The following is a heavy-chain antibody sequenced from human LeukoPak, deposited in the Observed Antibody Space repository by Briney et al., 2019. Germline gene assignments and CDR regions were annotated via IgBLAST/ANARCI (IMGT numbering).Heavy chain of an antibody. CDR3: AKDLNYDFWSGLGN. J-gene: IGHJ4*02. Sequence: GGSLRLSCALSGFTFSNHGMHWVRHAPGKGLEWMAVISYDGTNKYYADSVKGRFTISRDNSKNTLYLQMNSLRAEDTAVYYCAKDLNYDFWSGLGNWGQGTLVTVSS. V-gene: IGHV3-30*18. CDR1: GFTFSNHG. CDR2: ISYDGTNK. D-gene: IGHD3-3*01.